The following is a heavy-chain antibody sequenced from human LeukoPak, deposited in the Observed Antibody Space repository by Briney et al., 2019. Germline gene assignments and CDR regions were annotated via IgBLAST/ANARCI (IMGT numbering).Heavy chain of an antibody. Sequence: GGSLRVSCAASGFTFTSYSMNWVRQAPGKGLEWVSYMCGGSSITFYAHTVKGRFTISRDNVKNSLHMQKNRLRDEDTAVYYCARGRRGGGYSYGYDAFDIWGQGTMVTVSS. CDR1: GFTFTSYS. J-gene: IGHJ3*02. CDR3: ARGRRGGGYSYGYDAFDI. V-gene: IGHV3-48*02. D-gene: IGHD5-18*01. CDR2: MCGGSSIT.